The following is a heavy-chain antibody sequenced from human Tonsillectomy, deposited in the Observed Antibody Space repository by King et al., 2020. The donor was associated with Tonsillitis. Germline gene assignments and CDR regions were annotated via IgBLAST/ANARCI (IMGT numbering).Heavy chain of an antibody. Sequence: QLQESGPGLVKASETLSITCSVSGGSISSGNYYWGWIRQPPGKGLEWIGSMYYSGSTYYNPSLKSRVTISVDTSKNQFSLKLSSVTAADTAVYYCARLDYYDSSALDYWGQGTLVTVSS. CDR1: GGSISSGNYY. CDR3: ARLDYYDSSALDY. CDR2: MYYSGST. J-gene: IGHJ4*02. V-gene: IGHV4-39*07. D-gene: IGHD3-22*01.